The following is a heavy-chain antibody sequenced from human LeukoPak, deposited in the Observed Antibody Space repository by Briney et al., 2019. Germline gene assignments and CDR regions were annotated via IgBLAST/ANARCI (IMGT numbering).Heavy chain of an antibody. CDR2: VYYSGTT. J-gene: IGHJ4*02. CDR1: GYSISSGYY. CDR3: ARQYYDSSGYYPWYFDY. D-gene: IGHD3-22*01. V-gene: IGHV4-38-2*01. Sequence: PSETLSLTCAVSGYSISSGYYWGWIRQPPGKGLEWIGSVYYSGTTYYNQSLKSRVTISADTSKKQFSLRLTSVTAADTAVYYCARQYYDSSGYYPWYFDYWGQGTLVTVSS.